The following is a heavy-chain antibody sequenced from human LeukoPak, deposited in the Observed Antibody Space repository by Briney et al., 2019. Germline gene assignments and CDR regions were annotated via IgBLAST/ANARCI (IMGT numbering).Heavy chain of an antibody. V-gene: IGHV4-34*01. CDR2: INHSGRINHSGST. CDR3: ARGRKPRGAFDI. J-gene: IGHJ3*02. CDR1: GGSFSGYY. Sequence: SETLSLTCAVYGGSFSGYYWTWIRQPPGKGLEWIGEINHSGRINHSGSTKYNPSLKSRVTISVDTSKNQFSLKLSSVTAADTAVYYCARGRKPRGAFDIWGQGTMVTVSS.